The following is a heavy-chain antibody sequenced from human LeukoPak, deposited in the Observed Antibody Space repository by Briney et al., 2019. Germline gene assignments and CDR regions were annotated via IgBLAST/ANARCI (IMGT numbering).Heavy chain of an antibody. J-gene: IGHJ4*02. CDR1: GFTFSSYG. V-gene: IGHV3-30*18. CDR2: ISYDGSNK. Sequence: PGRSLRLSCAASGFTFSSYGMHWVRQAPGKGLEWVAVISYDGSNKYYADSVKGRFTISRDNSKNTLYLQMNSLRTEDTAVYYCANIFFGVPYWGQGTLVTVSS. CDR3: ANIFFGVPY. D-gene: IGHD3-3*01.